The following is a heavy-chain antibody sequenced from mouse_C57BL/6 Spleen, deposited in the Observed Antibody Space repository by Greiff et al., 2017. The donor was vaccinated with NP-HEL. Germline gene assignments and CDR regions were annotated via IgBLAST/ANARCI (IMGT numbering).Heavy chain of an antibody. V-gene: IGHV5-6*01. CDR2: ISSGGSYT. Sequence: EVQLVESGGDLVKPGGSLKLSCAASGFTFSSYGMSWVRQTPDKRLEWVATISSGGSYTYYPDSVKGRFTISRDNAKNTLYLQMSRLKSEDTAMYYCARQDTTVVARDYFDYWGQGTTLTVSS. CDR3: ARQDTTVVARDYFDY. CDR1: GFTFSSYG. J-gene: IGHJ2*01. D-gene: IGHD1-1*01.